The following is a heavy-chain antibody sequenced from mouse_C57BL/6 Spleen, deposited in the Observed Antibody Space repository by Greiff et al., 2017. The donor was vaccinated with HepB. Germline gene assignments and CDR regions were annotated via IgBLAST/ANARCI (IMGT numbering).Heavy chain of an antibody. CDR2: ISSGSSTI. CDR1: GFTFSDYG. J-gene: IGHJ3*01. V-gene: IGHV5-17*01. D-gene: IGHD1-1*01. CDR3: ARGGYSGFAY. Sequence: EVLLVESGGGLVKPGGSLKLSCAASGFTFSDYGMHWVRQAPEKGLEWVAYISSGSSTIYYADTVKGRFTISRDNAKNTLFLQMTRLRAEDTAMYYCARGGYSGFAYWGQGTLVTVSA.